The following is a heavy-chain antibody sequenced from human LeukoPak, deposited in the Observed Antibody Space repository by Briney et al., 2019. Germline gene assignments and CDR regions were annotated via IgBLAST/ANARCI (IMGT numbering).Heavy chain of an antibody. D-gene: IGHD3-22*01. CDR1: GFTFSSYG. CDR2: IRYDASNK. J-gene: IGHJ4*02. V-gene: IGHV3-30*02. CDR3: VKDPTYDSSGYYWYYFDY. Sequence: GGSLRLSCAASGFTFSSYGMHWVRQAPGKGLEWVAFIRYDASNKYYADSVKGRFTISRDNSKNTLYLQMSSLRAEDTAVYYCVKDPTYDSSGYYWYYFDYWGQGTLVTVSS.